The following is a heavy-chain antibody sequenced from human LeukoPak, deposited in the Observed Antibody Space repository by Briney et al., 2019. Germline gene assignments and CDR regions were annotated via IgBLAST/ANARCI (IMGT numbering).Heavy chain of an antibody. CDR3: ARGGTGFDY. CDR1: GGSISSYY. J-gene: IGHJ4*02. D-gene: IGHD1-1*01. CDR2: IYYSGST. Sequence: PSETLSLTCTVSGGSISSYYWSWIRQPPGKGLEWIGYIYYSGSTNYNPSLESRVTISVDTSKNQFSLKLSSVTAADTAVYYCARGGTGFDYWGQGTLVTVSS. V-gene: IGHV4-59*01.